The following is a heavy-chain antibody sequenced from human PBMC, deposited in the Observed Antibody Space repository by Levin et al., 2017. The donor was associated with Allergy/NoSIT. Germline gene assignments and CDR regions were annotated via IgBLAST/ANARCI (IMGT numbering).Heavy chain of an antibody. CDR1: GFTFSSYG. CDR2: ISYDGSNK. V-gene: IGHV3-30*18. Sequence: GESLKISCAASGFTFSSYGMHWVRQAPGKGLEWVAVISYDGSNKYYADSVKGRFTISRDNSKNTLYLQMNSLRAEDTAVYYCAKDVAVAAGDYYYYYMDVGGKGTTVTVSS. D-gene: IGHD2-15*01. CDR3: AKDVAVAAGDYYYYYMDV. J-gene: IGHJ6*03.